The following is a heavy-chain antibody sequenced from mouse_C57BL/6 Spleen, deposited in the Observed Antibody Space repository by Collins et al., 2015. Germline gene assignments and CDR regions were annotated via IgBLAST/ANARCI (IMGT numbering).Heavy chain of an antibody. J-gene: IGHJ4*01. D-gene: IGHD2-4*01. V-gene: IGHV3-6*02. CDR2: INYDGSN. CDR3: ARGMITTAMDY. Sequence: DVQLQESGPGLVKPSRSLSLTCSVTGYSIASGYYWNWIRHFPGNKLEWMGYINYDGSNNYNPSLKNRISITRDTSKNQFFLKLNSVTTEDTATYYCARGMITTAMDYWGQGTSVTVSS. CDR1: GYSIASGYY.